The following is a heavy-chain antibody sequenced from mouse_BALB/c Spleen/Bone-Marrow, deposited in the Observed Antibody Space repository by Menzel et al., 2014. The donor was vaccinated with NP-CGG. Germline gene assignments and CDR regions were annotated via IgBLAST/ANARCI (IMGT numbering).Heavy chain of an antibody. V-gene: IGHV1-63*02. CDR1: GYTSTNYW. J-gene: IGHJ3*01. CDR2: IYPGGGYT. CDR3: ARKDYGSSYPFAY. D-gene: IGHD1-1*01. Sequence: QVQLKHSGAELVRPGTSVKISCKASGYTSTNYWLGWVKQRPGHGLEWIGDIYPGGGYTNYNEKFKGKATLTADTSSSTAYMQLSSLTSEDSAVYFCARKDYGSSYPFAYWGQGTLVTVSA.